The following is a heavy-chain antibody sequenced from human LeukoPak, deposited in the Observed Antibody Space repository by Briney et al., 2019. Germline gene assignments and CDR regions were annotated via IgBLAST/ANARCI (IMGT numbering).Heavy chain of an antibody. J-gene: IGHJ6*02. Sequence: PGESLKISCKGSGYSFTSYWIGWVRQMPGKGLEWMGIIYPGDSDTRYSPSFQGQVTISADKSISTAYLQWSSLKASDTAMYYCARLPVDTAPYYYYGMDVWGQGTTVTVSS. CDR2: IYPGDSDT. D-gene: IGHD5-18*01. V-gene: IGHV5-51*01. CDR1: GYSFTSYW. CDR3: ARLPVDTAPYYYYGMDV.